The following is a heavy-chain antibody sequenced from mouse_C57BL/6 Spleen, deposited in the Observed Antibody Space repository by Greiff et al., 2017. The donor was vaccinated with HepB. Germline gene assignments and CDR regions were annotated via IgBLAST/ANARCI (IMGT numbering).Heavy chain of an antibody. CDR3: ARYTTTVVDYIDD. Sequence: VQLKESGPGLAKPSQTLSLTCSVTGYSITSDYWNWIRKFPGNKLEYMGYISYSGSTYYNPSLKSRISITRDTSKNQYYLQLTTVTTEDTDTYYCARYTTTVVDYIDDWGQGTTLTVSS. V-gene: IGHV3-8*01. J-gene: IGHJ2*01. CDR1: GYSITSDY. CDR2: ISYSGST. D-gene: IGHD1-1*01.